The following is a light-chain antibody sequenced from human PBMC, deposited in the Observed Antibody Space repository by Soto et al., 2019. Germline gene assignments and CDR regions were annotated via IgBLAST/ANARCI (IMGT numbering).Light chain of an antibody. CDR3: QQYGSSPT. Sequence: EVVLTQSPGTLPLSPGERATLSCRASQSVSSSYLAWYQQKPGQAPRLLVYGASSRATGIPDRFSGSGSGTDFTLFINRLEPEGFAVYYCQQYGSSPTFGGGTKVEIK. CDR1: QSVSSSY. J-gene: IGKJ4*01. CDR2: GAS. V-gene: IGKV3-20*01.